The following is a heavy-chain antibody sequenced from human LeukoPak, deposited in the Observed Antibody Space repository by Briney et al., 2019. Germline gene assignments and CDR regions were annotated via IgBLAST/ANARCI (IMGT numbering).Heavy chain of an antibody. Sequence: GEPLKISCKGSGYSFTSYWICWGRQMPGKGLEGMGIISPGDSDTRYSPSFQGQVTISADKSISTAYLQWSSLKASDTAMYYCARFGDDYGDYYFDSWGQGTLVTVSS. J-gene: IGHJ4*02. V-gene: IGHV5-51*01. CDR2: ISPGDSDT. D-gene: IGHD4-17*01. CDR3: ARFGDDYGDYYFDS. CDR1: GYSFTSYW.